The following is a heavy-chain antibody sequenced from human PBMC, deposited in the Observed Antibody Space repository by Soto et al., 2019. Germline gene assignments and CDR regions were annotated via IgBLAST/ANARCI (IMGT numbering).Heavy chain of an antibody. J-gene: IGHJ4*02. V-gene: IGHV1-69*13. Sequence: SVKVSCKASGGTFSSYAISWVRQAPGQGLEWMGGIIPIFGTANYAQKFQGRVTITADESTSTAYMELSSLRSEDTAVYYCARDRGYSGYDYTAPFGYWGQGTLVTVSS. CDR1: GGTFSSYA. D-gene: IGHD5-12*01. CDR3: ARDRGYSGYDYTAPFGY. CDR2: IIPIFGTA.